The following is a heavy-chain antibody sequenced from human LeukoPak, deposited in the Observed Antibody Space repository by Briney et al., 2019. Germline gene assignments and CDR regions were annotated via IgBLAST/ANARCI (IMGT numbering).Heavy chain of an antibody. CDR3: ARHSNGVRGNFDY. CDR1: GYTLTELS. CDR2: ISYDGSNE. Sequence: SCKVSGYTLTELSMHWVRQAPGKGLEWVAIISYDGSNEYYADSVKGRFTISRDNSKNTLYLQMNSLRAADTAVYYCARHSNGVRGNFDYWGQGTLVTVSS. D-gene: IGHD3-10*01. J-gene: IGHJ4*02. V-gene: IGHV3-30*04.